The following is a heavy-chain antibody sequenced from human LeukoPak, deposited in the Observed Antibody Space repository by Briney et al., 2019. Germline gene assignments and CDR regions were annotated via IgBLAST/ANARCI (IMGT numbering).Heavy chain of an antibody. Sequence: SETLSLTCAVYGGSFSGYYWSWIRQPPGKGLEWIGEINHSGSTNYNPSLKSRVTISVDTSKNQFSLKLSSVTAADTAVYYSATGSRLFDYWGQGTLVTVSS. D-gene: IGHD3-10*01. CDR3: ATGSRLFDY. CDR2: INHSGST. V-gene: IGHV4-34*01. CDR1: GGSFSGYY. J-gene: IGHJ4*02.